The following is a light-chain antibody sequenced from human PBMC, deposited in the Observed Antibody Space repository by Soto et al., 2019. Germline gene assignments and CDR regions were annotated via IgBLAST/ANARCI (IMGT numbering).Light chain of an antibody. Sequence: EIVLTQSPGTLSLSPGETATLSCRASQSVDSSYLAWYQQKPDQAPRLIIYGASSRATGIPDRSTGSGSGTDFTLTISRLEPEDFAVYYCQQYGSSRTTFGQGTRLEI. CDR3: QQYGSSRTT. CDR1: QSVDSSY. V-gene: IGKV3-20*01. J-gene: IGKJ5*01. CDR2: GAS.